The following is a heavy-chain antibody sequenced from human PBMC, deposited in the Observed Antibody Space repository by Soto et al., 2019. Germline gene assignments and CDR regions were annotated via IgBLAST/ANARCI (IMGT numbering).Heavy chain of an antibody. V-gene: IGHV4-59*08. J-gene: IGHJ2*01. CDR3: ARRPPQHHWYFDL. CDR2: ICYTGST. Sequence: QVQLQESGPGLVKPSETLSLTCTVSGGSISSYCWSCIRQPPGKGLEWIGYICYTGSTNYSPSLKSRVTISVDTSQNRFSLKLSSVTAADTAVYYCARRPPQHHWYFDLWGRGTLATVSS. CDR1: GGSISSYC. D-gene: IGHD1-1*01.